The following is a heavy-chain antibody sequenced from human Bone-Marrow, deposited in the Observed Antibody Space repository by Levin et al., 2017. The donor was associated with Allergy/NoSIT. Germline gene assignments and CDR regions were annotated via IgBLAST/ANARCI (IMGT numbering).Heavy chain of an antibody. D-gene: IGHD3-10*01. J-gene: IGHJ4*02. V-gene: IGHV5-51*01. CDR1: GYIFSGYR. CDR3: ARLMDYYASANTGGEFDY. Sequence: GESLKISCKVSGYIFSGYRIAWVRQMSGKGLEWMGTFSPVDSHTTYSPSFQGQVTILVDKSITTAYLQWSSLKASDTAMYYCARLMDYYASANTGGEFDYWGQGTLVTVSS. CDR2: FSPVDSHT.